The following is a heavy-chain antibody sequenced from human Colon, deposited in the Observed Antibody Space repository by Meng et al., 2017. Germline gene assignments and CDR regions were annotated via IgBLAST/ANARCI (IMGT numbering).Heavy chain of an antibody. D-gene: IGHD6-19*01. CDR3: ARHGGWHFDY. Sequence: QGHLQESGPGLVEHSGTLSLTCEVSGGSISSSQWWSWVRQPPGKGLEWIGQIYLGGSPAYSPSLESRITMSVDKSNNQFSLRLRSVTAADTAVYYCARHGGWHFDYWGQGTLVTVSS. J-gene: IGHJ4*02. V-gene: IGHV4-4*02. CDR2: IYLGGSP. CDR1: GGSISSSQW.